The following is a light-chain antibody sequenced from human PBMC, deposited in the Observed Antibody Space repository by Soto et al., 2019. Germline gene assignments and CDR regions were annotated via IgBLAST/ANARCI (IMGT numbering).Light chain of an antibody. J-gene: IGKJ1*01. CDR1: QRISTS. CDR3: QQSYTAPWT. V-gene: IGKV1-39*01. CDR2: AAS. Sequence: DFQMTQSPSSLSASVGDSVSITCRASQRISTSLNWYQQKPGTVPRLLIYAASSLQSGVPSRFSGSGSGTDFTLTISSLQPEDVATYYCQQSYTAPWTFGQGTKVEIK.